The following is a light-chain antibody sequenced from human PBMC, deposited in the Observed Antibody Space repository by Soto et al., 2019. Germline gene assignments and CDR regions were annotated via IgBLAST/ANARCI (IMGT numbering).Light chain of an antibody. J-gene: IGLJ2*01. Sequence: QSVLTQPASVSGSPGQSITISCTGTSSDVGAYNYVSWYQHHPGKAPKLMIYDVSNRPSGVSNRFSGSKSGNTASLTIAGLQAEEEADYSCYSFTSRSTLVFGGGTQLTV. V-gene: IGLV2-14*03. CDR3: YSFTSRSTLV. CDR1: SSDVGAYNY. CDR2: DVS.